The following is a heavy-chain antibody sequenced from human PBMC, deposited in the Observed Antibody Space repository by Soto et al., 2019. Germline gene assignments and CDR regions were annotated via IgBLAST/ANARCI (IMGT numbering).Heavy chain of an antibody. CDR3: AHCYYDILTGHLWFDP. CDR2: IYWDDDK. V-gene: IGHV2-5*02. CDR1: GFSLSTSGVG. Sequence: QITLKESGPTLVKPTQTLTLTCTFSGFSLSTSGVGVGWIRQPPGKALEWLALIYWDDDKRYSPSLKSRLTITKDTSKNQVVLTMTNMDPVDTATYYCAHCYYDILTGHLWFDPWGQGTLVTVSS. J-gene: IGHJ5*02. D-gene: IGHD3-9*01.